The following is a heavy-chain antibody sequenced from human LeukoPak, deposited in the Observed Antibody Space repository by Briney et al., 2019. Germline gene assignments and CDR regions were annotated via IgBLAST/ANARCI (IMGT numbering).Heavy chain of an antibody. V-gene: IGHV3-23*01. J-gene: IGHJ4*02. CDR2: ITSTDGST. Sequence: GGSLRLSCAASGFTFSSYAMSWVRQAPGKGLEWVSFITSTDGSTYYADSVKGRFTTSRDNSKNTLYLQMNSLRAEGTAVYFCAKRDCSGADCYSVHYWGQGTLVTVSS. CDR1: GFTFSSYA. D-gene: IGHD2-15*01. CDR3: AKRDCSGADCYSVHY.